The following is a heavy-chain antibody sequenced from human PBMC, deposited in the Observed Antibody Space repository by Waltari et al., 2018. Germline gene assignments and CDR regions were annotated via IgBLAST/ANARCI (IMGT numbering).Heavy chain of an antibody. J-gene: IGHJ4*01. D-gene: IGHD2-21*01. CDR2: IHYSGST. V-gene: IGHV4-34*01. Sequence: QVQLHHWGAGRLKPSDTLSLTCAVSGGSFLGYFWSWVRQSPGKGLEWLWSIHYSGSTNYNPTLESRLSLSVDTTKKQFSLKLTSVTAADAALYFCARYGEVPASYFFDHWGQGTLVTVSS. CDR3: ARYGEVPASYFFDH. CDR1: GGSFLGYF.